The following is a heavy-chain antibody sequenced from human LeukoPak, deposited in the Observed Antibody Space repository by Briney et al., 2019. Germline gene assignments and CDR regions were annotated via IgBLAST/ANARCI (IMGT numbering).Heavy chain of an antibody. CDR2: IWYDGSNK. CDR3: ARDAGYCSGGSCYPGQFDY. J-gene: IGHJ4*02. CDR1: GFTFSSYG. Sequence: PGGSLILSCAASGFTFSSYGMHWVRQAPGKGLEWVAVIWYDGSNKYYADSVKGRFTISRDNSKNTLYLQMNSLRAEDTAVYYCARDAGYCSGGSCYPGQFDYWGQGTLVTVSS. D-gene: IGHD2-15*01. V-gene: IGHV3-33*01.